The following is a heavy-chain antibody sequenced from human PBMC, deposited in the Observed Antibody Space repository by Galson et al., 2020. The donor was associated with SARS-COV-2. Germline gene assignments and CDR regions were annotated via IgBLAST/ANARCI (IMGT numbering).Heavy chain of an antibody. CDR1: GFTIKDYW. J-gene: IGHJ3*01. Sequence: GESLKISCAPSGFTIKDYWMHWVRQAPGKGPVWVSRISSDSSITSYADSVKGRFTISRDNAKNTVYLQMISLRVDDTAVYYCARDPLWGQGTMVTVSS. V-gene: IGHV3-74*01. CDR3: ARDPL. CDR2: ISSDSSIT.